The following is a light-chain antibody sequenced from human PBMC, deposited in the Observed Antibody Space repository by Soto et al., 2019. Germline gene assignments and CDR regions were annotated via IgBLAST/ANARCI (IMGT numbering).Light chain of an antibody. CDR1: SSDVGSYSL. V-gene: IGLV2-23*01. J-gene: IGLJ2*01. CDR2: EGS. CDR3: CSYAGRGV. Sequence: QSALTQPASVSGSPGQSITISCTGTSSDVGSYSLVSWYQQHPGKAPKLMIYEGSKRPSGVSNRFSGSKSGNTASLTISGLQAEDEADYYCCSYAGRGVFGGGTQLTVL.